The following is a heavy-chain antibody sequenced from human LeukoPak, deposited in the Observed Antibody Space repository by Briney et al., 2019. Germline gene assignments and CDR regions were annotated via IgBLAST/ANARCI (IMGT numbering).Heavy chain of an antibody. J-gene: IGHJ4*02. CDR1: GYTLTELS. V-gene: IGHV1-24*01. CDR3: ATSTYYYDSGDYFDY. Sequence: ASVKVSCKVSGYTLTELSMHCVRQAPGKGLEWMGGFDPEDGETIYAQKFQGRVTMTEDTSTDTAYMELSSLRSEDTAVYYCATSTYYYDSGDYFDYWGQGTLVTVSS. D-gene: IGHD3-22*01. CDR2: FDPEDGET.